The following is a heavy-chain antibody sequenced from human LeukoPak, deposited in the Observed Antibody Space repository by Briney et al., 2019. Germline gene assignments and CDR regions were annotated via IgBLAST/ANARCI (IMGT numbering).Heavy chain of an antibody. CDR1: GGSISSGDYY. V-gene: IGHV4-30-4*01. CDR2: MYYSGST. Sequence: SQTLSLTCTVSGGSISSGDYYWRWIRQPPGKGLEWIAYMYYSGSTYYNPSLKSRVTMSAATSKNQLSLKLSSVTAADTAVYDCARPYYYDIRIDPWGQGILVTVSS. D-gene: IGHD3-22*01. CDR3: ARPYYYDIRIDP. J-gene: IGHJ5*02.